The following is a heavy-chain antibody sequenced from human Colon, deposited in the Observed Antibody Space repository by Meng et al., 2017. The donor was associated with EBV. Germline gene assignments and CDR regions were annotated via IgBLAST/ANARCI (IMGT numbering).Heavy chain of an antibody. D-gene: IGHD2-21*02. CDR3: ARVGAYCGGDCYHPR. Sequence: QVEPPAPGPGLVKPSGTLSLTWAVSGGSLSSRNWWSWVRQPPGKGLEWIGEIYHSGSTNYNPSLKSRVTISVDESKNQFSLRLSSVTAADTAVYYCARVGAYCGGDCYHPRWGQGTLVTVSS. V-gene: IGHV4-4*02. CDR2: IYHSGST. J-gene: IGHJ4*02. CDR1: GGSLSSRNW.